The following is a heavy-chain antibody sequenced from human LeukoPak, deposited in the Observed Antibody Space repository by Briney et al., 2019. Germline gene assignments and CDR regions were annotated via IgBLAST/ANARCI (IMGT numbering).Heavy chain of an antibody. V-gene: IGHV4-34*01. J-gene: IGHJ4*02. CDR2: INHSGST. CDR3: ARHRRFIDC. CDR1: GGSFSGYY. Sequence: PSETLSLTCAVYGGSFSGYYWSWIRQPPGKGLEWIGEINHSGSTNYNPSLKSRVTISVDKSKNQFSLKLSSVTAADTAVYYCARHRRFIDCWGQGTLVTVSS.